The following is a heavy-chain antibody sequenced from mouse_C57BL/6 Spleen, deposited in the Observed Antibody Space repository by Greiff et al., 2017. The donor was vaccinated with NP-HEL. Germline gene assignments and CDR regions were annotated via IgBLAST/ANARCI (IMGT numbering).Heavy chain of an antibody. CDR2: IYPGDGDT. Sequence: VQLKQSGAELVKPGASVKISCKASGYAFSSYWMNWVKQRPGKGLAWIGQIYPGDGDTNYNGKFKGKATLTADKSSSTAYMQLSSLTSEDSAVYFCARGLIYYDDELDYWGQGTTLTVSS. D-gene: IGHD2-4*01. CDR1: GYAFSSYW. V-gene: IGHV1-80*01. J-gene: IGHJ2*01. CDR3: ARGLIYYDDELDY.